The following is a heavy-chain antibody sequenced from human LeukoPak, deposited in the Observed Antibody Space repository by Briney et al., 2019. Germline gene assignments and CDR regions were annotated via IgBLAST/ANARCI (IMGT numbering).Heavy chain of an antibody. D-gene: IGHD2-2*01. J-gene: IGHJ3*02. V-gene: IGHV1-8*01. CDR3: ARAHFPYCSSTSCYDFDI. Sequence: ASVNVSCKASGYTFTSYDINWVRQATGQGLEWMGWMNPNSGNTGYAQKFQGRVTMTRNTSISTAYMELSSLRSEDTAVYYCARAHFPYCSSTSCYDFDIWGQGTMVTVSS. CDR1: GYTFTSYD. CDR2: MNPNSGNT.